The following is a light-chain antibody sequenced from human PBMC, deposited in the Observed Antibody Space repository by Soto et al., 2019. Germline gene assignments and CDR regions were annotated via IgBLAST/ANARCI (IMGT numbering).Light chain of an antibody. Sequence: QSVLTQPPSMSAAPGQRVTISCSGSAFNIGSNYVSWYQQVPGTAPKLLIYDNNKRPSGIPDRFTGSKSVTSATLAVTGLQSGDEADYYCEAWDFSLSSVVFGGGTKLTVL. CDR3: EAWDFSLSSVV. V-gene: IGLV1-51*01. CDR1: AFNIGSNY. J-gene: IGLJ2*01. CDR2: DNN.